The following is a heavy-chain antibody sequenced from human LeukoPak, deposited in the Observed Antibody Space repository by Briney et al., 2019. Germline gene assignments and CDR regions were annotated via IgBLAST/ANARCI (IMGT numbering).Heavy chain of an antibody. J-gene: IGHJ6*02. CDR1: GGSFSGYY. V-gene: IGHV4-34*01. Sequence: SETLSLTCAVYGGSFSGYYWSWIRQPPGKGLEWIGEINHSGSTNYNPSLKSRVTISVDTSKNQFSLQLNSVTPEDTAVYYCARGNYYDSSGYWSRTQRTYYYYYGMDVWGQGTTVTVSS. CDR3: ARGNYYDSSGYWSRTQRTYYYYYGMDV. CDR2: INHSGST. D-gene: IGHD3-22*01.